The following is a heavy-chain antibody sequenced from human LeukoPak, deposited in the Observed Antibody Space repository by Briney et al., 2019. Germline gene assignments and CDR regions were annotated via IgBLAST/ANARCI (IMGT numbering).Heavy chain of an antibody. CDR3: ARAHGYYYYYMDV. CDR2: IYYSGST. CDR1: GGSVSDYY. V-gene: IGHV4-59*02. Sequence: PSETLSLTCTISGGSVSDYYWSWIRQSPGKGLEWIGYIYYSGSTNYNPSLKSRVTISVDTSQNQFYLKLSSVTAADTAVYYCARAHGYYYYYMDVWGKGTTVTISS. J-gene: IGHJ6*03.